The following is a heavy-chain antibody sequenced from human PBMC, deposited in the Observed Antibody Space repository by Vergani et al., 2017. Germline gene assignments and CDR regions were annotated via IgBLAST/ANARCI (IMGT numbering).Heavy chain of an antibody. D-gene: IGHD2-21*02. V-gene: IGHV1-69*01. CDR2: IIPIFGTA. CDR3: ARNVGRGAGADTYYYYDYGMDV. J-gene: IGHJ6*02. CDR1: GGTFSSYA. Sequence: QVQLVQSGAEVKKPGSSVKVSCKASGGTFSSYAISWVRQAPGQGLEWMGGIIPIFGTANYAKKFQGRVTITADESTSTAYMELSSLRSEDTAVYYCARNVGRGAGADTYYYYDYGMDVWGQGTTVTVSS.